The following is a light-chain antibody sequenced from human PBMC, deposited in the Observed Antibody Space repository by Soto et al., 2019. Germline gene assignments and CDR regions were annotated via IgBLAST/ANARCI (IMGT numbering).Light chain of an antibody. CDR3: QQLNSFPIT. Sequence: EIVLTQSPGTLSLSPGERATLSCRASQTVRNNYLAWYQQKPGQAPRLLIYDASSRATGIPDRFSGGGSGTDFTLTITSLQPEDFATYYCQQLNSFPITFGQGTRLEIK. CDR2: DAS. V-gene: IGKV3D-20*02. J-gene: IGKJ5*01. CDR1: QTVRNNY.